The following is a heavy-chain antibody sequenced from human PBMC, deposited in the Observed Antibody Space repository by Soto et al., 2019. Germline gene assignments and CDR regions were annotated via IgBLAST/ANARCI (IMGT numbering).Heavy chain of an antibody. J-gene: IGHJ5*02. CDR1: GFTFNSYG. D-gene: IGHD2-8*01. CDR3: AKDLAIVLMGAFDP. CDR2: ISYDGSNK. V-gene: IGHV3-30*18. Sequence: QVQLVESGGGVVQPGRSLRLSCAASGFTFNSYGMHWVRQAPGKGLEWVAVISYDGSNKYYADSVKGRFTIYRDNSKNTLYLQMNSLIGEDTAVYYCAKDLAIVLMGAFDPWGQGTLVTVSS.